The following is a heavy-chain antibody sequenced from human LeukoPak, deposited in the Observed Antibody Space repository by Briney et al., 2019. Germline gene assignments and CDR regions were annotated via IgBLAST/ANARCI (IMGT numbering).Heavy chain of an antibody. Sequence: SVKVSYKASGGTFSSYAISWVRQAPGQGLEWMGGIIPIFGTANYAQKFQGRVTMTTDTSTSTAYMELRSLRSDDTAVYYCARGVPMGAFDIWGQGTMVTVSS. D-gene: IGHD3-10*01. CDR3: ARGVPMGAFDI. V-gene: IGHV1-69*05. CDR2: IIPIFGTA. CDR1: GGTFSSYA. J-gene: IGHJ3*02.